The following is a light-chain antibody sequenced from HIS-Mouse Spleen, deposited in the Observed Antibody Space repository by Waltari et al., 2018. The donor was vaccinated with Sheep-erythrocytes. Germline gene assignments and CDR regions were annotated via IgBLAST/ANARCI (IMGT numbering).Light chain of an antibody. V-gene: IGLV2-23*01. J-gene: IGLJ3*02. Sequence: QSALTQPASVSGPPGQSITISCTGTSSDVGSYNLVSWSQQHPGKAPKLMIYEGSKRPSGVSNRFSGSKSGNTASLTISGLQAEDEADYYCCSYAGSSTPWVFGGGTKLTVL. CDR1: SSDVGSYNL. CDR3: CSYAGSSTPWV. CDR2: EGS.